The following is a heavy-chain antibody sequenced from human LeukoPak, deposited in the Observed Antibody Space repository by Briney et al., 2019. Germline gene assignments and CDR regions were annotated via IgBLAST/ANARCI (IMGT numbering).Heavy chain of an antibody. CDR1: GFTFSSYS. Sequence: GGSLRLSCAASGFTFSSYSMNWVRQAPGKGLEWVSSISSSSYIYYADSVKGRFTISRDNAKNSLYLQMNSLRAEDTAVYYCARDYGSGSYSYWSQGTLVTVSS. D-gene: IGHD3-10*01. CDR2: ISSSSYI. J-gene: IGHJ4*02. CDR3: ARDYGSGSYSY. V-gene: IGHV3-21*01.